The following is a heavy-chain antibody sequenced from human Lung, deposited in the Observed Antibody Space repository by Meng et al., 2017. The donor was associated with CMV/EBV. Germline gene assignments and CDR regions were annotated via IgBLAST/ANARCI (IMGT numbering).Heavy chain of an antibody. CDR2: ISTNTGTP. J-gene: IGHJ5*02. V-gene: IGHV7-4-1*02. CDR3: ARGGNFDP. D-gene: IGHD2/OR15-2a*01. Sequence: VQLVQSGSEMKKPGASVKVSCKASGHTFSTYTIEWVRQAHGRGLGWMGWISTNTGTPTYTQGFTGRFVFSLDTSVSTAYLQISSLKAEDTAVYYCARGGNFDPWGQGTLVTVSS. CDR1: GHTFSTYT.